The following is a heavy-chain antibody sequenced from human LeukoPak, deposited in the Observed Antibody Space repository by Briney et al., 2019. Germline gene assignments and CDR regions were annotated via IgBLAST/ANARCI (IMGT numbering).Heavy chain of an antibody. CDR2: IYPGDSDT. V-gene: IGHV5-51*01. J-gene: IGHJ4*02. Sequence: GESLKISCKGSGYSFTSYWIGWVRQMPGKGLEWMGIIYPGDSDTRYSPSFQGQVTISADKSISTAYLQWSSLKASDTAMYYCARHGEGGYSYDLPLYWGQGTLVTVSS. CDR1: GYSFTSYW. CDR3: ARHGEGGYSYDLPLY. D-gene: IGHD5-18*01.